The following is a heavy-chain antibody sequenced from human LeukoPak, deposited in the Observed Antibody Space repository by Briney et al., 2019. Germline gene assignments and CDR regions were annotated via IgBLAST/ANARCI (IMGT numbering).Heavy chain of an antibody. Sequence: ASVKFSCKASGYTFTSYGISWVRQAPGQGLEWMGWISAYNGNTNYAQKLQGRVTMTTDTSTSTAYMELRSLRSDDTAVYYCARHNGDGYNFDYYYGMDVWGQGTTVTVSS. J-gene: IGHJ6*02. CDR2: ISAYNGNT. CDR3: ARHNGDGYNFDYYYGMDV. CDR1: GYTFTSYG. V-gene: IGHV1-18*01. D-gene: IGHD5-24*01.